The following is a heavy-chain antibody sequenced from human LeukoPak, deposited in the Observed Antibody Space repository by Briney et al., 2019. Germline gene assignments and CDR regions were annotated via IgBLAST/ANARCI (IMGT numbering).Heavy chain of an antibody. V-gene: IGHV3-15*01. D-gene: IGHD1-26*01. CDR3: TRDKLELRQFDY. J-gene: IGHJ4*02. CDR2: IKSKPDGGAI. Sequence: GESLRLSCAASGFTFSNAWMSWVRQAPGKGLEWVGRIKSKPDGGAIDYAAPVKGRFIISRDDSKDMLYLQMNSLKTGDTGVYYCTRDKLELRQFDYWGQGTLVTVSS. CDR1: GFTFSNAW.